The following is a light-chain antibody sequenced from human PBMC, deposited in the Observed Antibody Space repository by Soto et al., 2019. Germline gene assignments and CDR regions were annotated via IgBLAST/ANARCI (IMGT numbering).Light chain of an antibody. CDR3: QQYANSPYN. V-gene: IGKV3-20*01. CDR2: GAS. Sequence: VLTQSPGTLSLSPGERATLSCRASQSVGSRYLAWYQQKPGQAPRLLMYGASNRVAGIPDRISGSGSGTDFALTISRLEPEDLAVYYCQQYANSPYNFGQGTKLEIK. CDR1: QSVGSRY. J-gene: IGKJ2*01.